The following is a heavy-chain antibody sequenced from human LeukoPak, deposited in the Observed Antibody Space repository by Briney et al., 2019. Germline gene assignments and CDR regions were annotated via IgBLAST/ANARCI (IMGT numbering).Heavy chain of an antibody. V-gene: IGHV1-18*01. D-gene: IGHD6-19*01. Sequence: ASVKVSCKASGYTFTSYGISWVRQAPGQGLEWMGWISAYNGNTNYAQKFQGRVTMTRNTSISTAYMELSSLRSEDTAVYYCARGYRDSSGWYKTSFFDYWGQGTLVTVSS. CDR2: ISAYNGNT. CDR3: ARGYRDSSGWYKTSFFDY. CDR1: GYTFTSYG. J-gene: IGHJ4*02.